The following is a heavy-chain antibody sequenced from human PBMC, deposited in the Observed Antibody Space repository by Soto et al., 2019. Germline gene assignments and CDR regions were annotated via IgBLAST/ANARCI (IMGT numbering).Heavy chain of an antibody. J-gene: IGHJ4*02. CDR3: ANIQTGPTDY. V-gene: IGHV3-33*03. Sequence: QVQVVESGGGVVQPGGSLRLSCAASGFTFSSYGMHWVRQAPGKGLEWVAVIRYDGSKKYYGDSVKGRFIIFRDNSKNTVDLQMHSLRAEDPAVYPCANIQTGPTDYWGQGTPLTVSA. CDR2: IRYDGSKK. CDR1: GFTFSSYG.